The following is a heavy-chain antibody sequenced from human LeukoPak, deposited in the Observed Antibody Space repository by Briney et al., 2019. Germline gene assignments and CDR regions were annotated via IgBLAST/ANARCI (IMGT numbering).Heavy chain of an antibody. V-gene: IGHV3-21*04. CDR1: GFTFNSYS. CDR2: ISSSSGYI. J-gene: IGHJ4*02. Sequence: GGSLRLSCAASGFTFNSYSMNWVRQTPGKGLEWVSSISSSSGYINYADSVKGRFTVSRDNAKNSLYLQMNSLRAEDTAVYYCARGQWLQSLFDYWGQGTLVTVSS. D-gene: IGHD5-24*01. CDR3: ARGQWLQSLFDY.